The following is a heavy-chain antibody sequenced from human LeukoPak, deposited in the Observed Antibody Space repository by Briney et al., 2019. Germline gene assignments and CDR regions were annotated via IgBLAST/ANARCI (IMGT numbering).Heavy chain of an antibody. J-gene: IGHJ4*02. D-gene: IGHD5-24*01. CDR2: IYYSGST. Sequence: SETLSLTCTVSGGSISSYYWSWIRQPPGKGLEWIGYIYYSGSTKYNPSLKSRVTISVDTSKNQFSLKLRSVTAADTAVYYCARGAGAGYNLEPFDYWGQGTLVTVSS. CDR3: ARGAGAGYNLEPFDY. V-gene: IGHV4-59*08. CDR1: GGSISSYY.